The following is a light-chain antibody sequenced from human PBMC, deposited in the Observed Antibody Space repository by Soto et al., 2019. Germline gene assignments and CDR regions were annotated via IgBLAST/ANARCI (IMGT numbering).Light chain of an antibody. V-gene: IGKV3-15*01. CDR2: HAS. CDR1: QSVTSN. J-gene: IGKJ5*01. Sequence: EIVMTQSPATLSVSPGERATLSCRASQSVTSNLAWYQQKPAQAPRLLIYHASARPGGFPARFSGSGSGTELTLTISSLQSEDFAVYFCQQYNNLLPTFGQGTRLEIK. CDR3: QQYNNLLPT.